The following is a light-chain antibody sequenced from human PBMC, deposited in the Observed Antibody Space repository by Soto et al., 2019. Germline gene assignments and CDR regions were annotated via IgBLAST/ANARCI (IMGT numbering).Light chain of an antibody. J-gene: IGKJ1*01. CDR1: QGIRNA. Sequence: ARQMTQSPSSLPASVGHRVTITCRASQGIRNALGWDQQNPGKAPNLLIHAASSLRGGVPSRFSGNGSDPDFTLTIRSLQPEDFAPYYCLQDHTYPRTFGQGTKVDIK. V-gene: IGKV1-6*01. CDR3: LQDHTYPRT. CDR2: AAS.